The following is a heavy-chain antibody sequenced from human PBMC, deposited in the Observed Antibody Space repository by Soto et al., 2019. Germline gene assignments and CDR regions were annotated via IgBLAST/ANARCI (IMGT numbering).Heavy chain of an antibody. D-gene: IGHD3-3*01. V-gene: IGHV3-7*03. J-gene: IGHJ4*02. CDR1: GFTFSSHW. Sequence: EVQLVQSGGGLVQPGGSLRLSCVGSGFTFSSHWMTWVRQSAGKGPEWVANIKQDGIEKQYLDSVKDRFVISRDNAKNSLFLQMSSLRAEDTAVYYCASRPSDGTYYAVFDCWGQGALVTVSS. CDR2: IKQDGIEK. CDR3: ASRPSDGTYYAVFDC.